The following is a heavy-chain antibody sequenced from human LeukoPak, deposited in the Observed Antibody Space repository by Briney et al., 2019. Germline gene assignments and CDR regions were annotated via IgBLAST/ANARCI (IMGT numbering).Heavy chain of an antibody. J-gene: IGHJ6*03. Sequence: GGSLRLSCAASGFTFSSYAMSWVRQAPGKGLEWVSAISGSGGSTYYADSVKGRFTISRDNSKNTLYLQMNSLRAEDTAVYYCAKDPYYDFWSANMGYYMDVWGKGTTVTVSS. CDR3: AKDPYYDFWSANMGYYMDV. CDR1: GFTFSSYA. V-gene: IGHV3-23*01. D-gene: IGHD3-3*01. CDR2: ISGSGGST.